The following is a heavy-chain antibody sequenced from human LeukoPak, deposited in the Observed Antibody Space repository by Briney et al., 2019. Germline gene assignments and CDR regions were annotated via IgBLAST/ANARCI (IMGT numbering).Heavy chain of an antibody. J-gene: IGHJ5*02. Sequence: GALRLSCTASGFTFRSYSMNWVRQAPGKGLEWVSYISSSSTIYYADSVRGRFTISRDNAKNSLYLQMNSLSAEDTAFYYCARDALQLTGNYVTRWWFDPWGQGTLVTVSS. V-gene: IGHV3-48*01. D-gene: IGHD3-9*01. CDR1: GFTFRSYS. CDR2: ISSSSTI. CDR3: ARDALQLTGNYVTRWWFDP.